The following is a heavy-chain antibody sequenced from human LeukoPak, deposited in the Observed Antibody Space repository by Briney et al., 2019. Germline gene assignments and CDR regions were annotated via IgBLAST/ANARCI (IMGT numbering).Heavy chain of an antibody. CDR3: ARDRIEATTYFYLYYMDV. CDR1: GFTFSNYW. D-gene: IGHD5-12*01. CDR2: IKEDGSEK. V-gene: IGHV3-7*01. Sequence: PGGSLRLSCAASGFTFSNYWMSWVRQAPGKGLEWVANIKEDGSEKYYVDSVKGRFTISRDNGKTSLYLQMNSLRAEDTAVYYCARDRIEATTYFYLYYMDVWGKGTTVTVSS. J-gene: IGHJ6*03.